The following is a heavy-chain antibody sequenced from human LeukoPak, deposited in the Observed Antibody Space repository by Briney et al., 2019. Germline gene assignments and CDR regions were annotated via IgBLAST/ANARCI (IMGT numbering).Heavy chain of an antibody. CDR2: ISSSSSTI. CDR3: ARVKAVAGYNWFDP. J-gene: IGHJ5*02. CDR1: GFTFSSYS. D-gene: IGHD6-19*01. Sequence: GGSLRLSCTASGFTFSSYSLNWVRQAPGKGLEWVSYISSSSSTIYYADSVKGRFTISRDNAKNSLYLQMNSLRAEDTAVYYCARVKAVAGYNWFDPWGQGTLVTVSS. V-gene: IGHV3-48*04.